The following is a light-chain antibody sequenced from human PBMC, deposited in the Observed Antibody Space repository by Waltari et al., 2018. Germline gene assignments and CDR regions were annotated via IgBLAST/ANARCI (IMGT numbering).Light chain of an antibody. CDR2: EVA. CDR3: CSYASSSTLL. CDR1: SSDVGNYNL. Sequence: QSALTQPASVSGSPGQSITISCTGTSSDVGNYNLVSWYQQHPGKAPNLMIYEVAKRPSGVSNRFSGSKSGNTASLTISGLQAEDEADYFCCSYASSSTLLFGGGTKVTVL. J-gene: IGLJ2*01. V-gene: IGLV2-23*02.